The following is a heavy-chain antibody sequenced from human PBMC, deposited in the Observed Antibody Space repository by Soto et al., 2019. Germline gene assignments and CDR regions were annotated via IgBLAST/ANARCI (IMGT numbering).Heavy chain of an antibody. CDR1: GGSFSGYY. CDR2: INHSGST. Sequence: QVQLQQWGAGLLKPSETLSLTCAVYGGSFSGYYWSWIRQPPGKGLEWNGEINHSGSTNYNPSNKSQFTISVDTSKNQFSLKLSSVTAAETAVYYRARIRHTALVAEDVAGYMDVWGKGTTVTVSS. V-gene: IGHV4-34*01. D-gene: IGHD2-21*01. CDR3: ARIRHTALVAEDVAGYMDV. J-gene: IGHJ6*03.